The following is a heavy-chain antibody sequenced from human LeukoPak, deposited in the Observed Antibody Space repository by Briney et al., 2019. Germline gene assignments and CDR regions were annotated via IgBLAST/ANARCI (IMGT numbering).Heavy chain of an antibody. J-gene: IGHJ5*02. CDR3: AKSSGWYSNWFDP. D-gene: IGHD6-19*01. CDR1: AVTFRTYS. CDR2: ISSGSSNI. Sequence: PGGSLRLSCAASAVTFRTYSMNWVRQAPGQGLEWVSYISSGSSNIYYADSVKGRFTISRDNAKSSLYLQMNSLRAEDTAVYYCAKSSGWYSNWFDPWGQGTLVTVSS. V-gene: IGHV3-48*01.